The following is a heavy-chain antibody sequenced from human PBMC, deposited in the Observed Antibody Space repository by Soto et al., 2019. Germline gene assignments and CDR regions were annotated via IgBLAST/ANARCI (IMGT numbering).Heavy chain of an antibody. J-gene: IGHJ4*02. CDR3: ARDADQYDSSSGVY. V-gene: IGHV3-74*01. Sequence: PGGSLRLSGAASGFPFKNYGINWVRQSAGKGLVWIARINDEGSWTTYADSVKGRFTVSRDNSKNTLDMEMNSLGVEDTAVYFCARDADQYDSSSGVYWCRGTLVTFSS. CDR2: INDEGSWT. CDR1: GFPFKNYG. D-gene: IGHD6-6*01.